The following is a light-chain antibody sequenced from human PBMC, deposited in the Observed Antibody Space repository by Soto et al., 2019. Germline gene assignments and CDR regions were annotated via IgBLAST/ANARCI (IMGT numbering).Light chain of an antibody. Sequence: IVLTQSPVTLSLSPGERATLSCRASQSVNSNYLAWYQQKPGQAPRLLIFDASSRATGIPDRFSGSGSETDFTLTISRLEPEDFAVYYCQQYGSSHRTFGQGTKVDIK. V-gene: IGKV3-20*01. J-gene: IGKJ1*01. CDR3: QQYGSSHRT. CDR1: QSVNSNY. CDR2: DAS.